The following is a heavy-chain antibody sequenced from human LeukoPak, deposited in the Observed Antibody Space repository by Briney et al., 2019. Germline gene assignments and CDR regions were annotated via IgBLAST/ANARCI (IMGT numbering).Heavy chain of an antibody. Sequence: GGPLRLSCAICGFPFTDFPVQWVPHAPGKGVEGVSNIRTRNEGANKAIYADSVKGRVTCSRDDAKNTLYLHMHSLRDDDTAVYYCARDQRYAFDYWGQGILVTVSS. CDR2: IRTRNEGA. D-gene: IGHD3-9*01. CDR3: ARDQRYAFDY. V-gene: IGHV3-48*02. CDR1: GFPFTDFP. J-gene: IGHJ4*02.